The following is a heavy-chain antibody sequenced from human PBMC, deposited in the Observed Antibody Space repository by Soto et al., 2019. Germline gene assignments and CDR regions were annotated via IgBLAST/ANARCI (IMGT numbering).Heavy chain of an antibody. D-gene: IGHD1-26*01. CDR3: ARDLAKGGGSAGFDY. V-gene: IGHV1-2*02. Sequence: QVQLVQSGAEVKKPGASVNVSCKASGYTFTVYYMYWVRQAPGQGLEWMGWINRKSGGTMYPQKFQGRVTMTWDTSISTAYMALTRLRSDDTAVYYCARDLAKGGGSAGFDYWGQGTLVTVSS. CDR1: GYTFTVYY. J-gene: IGHJ4*02. CDR2: INRKSGGT.